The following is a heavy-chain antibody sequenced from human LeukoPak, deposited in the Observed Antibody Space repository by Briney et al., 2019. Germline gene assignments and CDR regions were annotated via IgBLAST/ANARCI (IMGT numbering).Heavy chain of an antibody. CDR2: MNPNSGDT. CDR3: ARAPDGYCSSTSCSGFDP. CDR1: GYTFTSYD. Sequence: ASVKVSCKASGYTFTSYDINWVRQATGQGLEWMGWMNPNSGDTGYAQKFQGRVTMTRNTSISTAYMELSRLRSDDTAVYYCARAPDGYCSSTSCSGFDPWGQGTLVTVSS. D-gene: IGHD2-2*03. V-gene: IGHV1-8*01. J-gene: IGHJ5*02.